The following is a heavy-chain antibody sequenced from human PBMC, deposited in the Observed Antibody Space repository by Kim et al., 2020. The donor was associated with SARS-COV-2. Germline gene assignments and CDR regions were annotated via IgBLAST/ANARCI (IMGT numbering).Heavy chain of an antibody. V-gene: IGHV1-69*04. D-gene: IGHD2-2*01. J-gene: IGHJ4*02. Sequence: QKCQGRFTITADKSTSTAYMELSSLRSEDTAVYYCARDLGYCSSTSCTDYWGQGTLVTVSS. CDR3: ARDLGYCSSTSCTDY.